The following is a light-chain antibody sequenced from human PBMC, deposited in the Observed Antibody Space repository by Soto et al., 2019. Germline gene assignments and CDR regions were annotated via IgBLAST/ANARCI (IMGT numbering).Light chain of an antibody. CDR3: QQYGSSPMT. J-gene: IGKJ5*01. CDR2: GAS. CDR1: QNIRSS. V-gene: IGKV3-20*01. Sequence: PGERVTLSCRASQNIRSSLAWYQQKPGQAPRLLIYGASSRATGIPDRFSGSGSGTDFTLTISRLEPEDFAVYYCQQYGSSPMTFGQGTQLEIK.